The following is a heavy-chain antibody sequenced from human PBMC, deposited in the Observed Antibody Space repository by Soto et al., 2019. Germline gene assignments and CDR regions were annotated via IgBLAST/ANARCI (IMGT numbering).Heavy chain of an antibody. CDR3: AKDESVVVVAATPPFDY. J-gene: IGHJ4*02. V-gene: IGHV3-30*18. CDR1: GFTFSSYG. Sequence: GGSLRLSCAASGFTFSSYGMHWVRQAPGKGLEWVAVISYDGSNKYYADSVKGRFTISRDNSKNTLYLQMNSLRAEDTAVYYCAKDESVVVVAATPPFDYWGQGTLVTVSS. CDR2: ISYDGSNK. D-gene: IGHD2-15*01.